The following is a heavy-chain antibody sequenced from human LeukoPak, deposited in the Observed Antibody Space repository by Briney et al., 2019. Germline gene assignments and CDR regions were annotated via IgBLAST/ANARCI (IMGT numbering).Heavy chain of an antibody. D-gene: IGHD2-15*01. CDR1: GFTFSSYS. Sequence: GGSLRLSCAASGFTFSSYSMNWVRQAPGKGLEWVSSTSSSSSYIYYADSVKGRFTISRDNAKNSLYLQMNSLRAEDTAVYYCARVRNCSGGSCYLYYFDYWGQGTLVTVSS. J-gene: IGHJ4*02. CDR3: ARVRNCSGGSCYLYYFDY. V-gene: IGHV3-21*01. CDR2: TSSSSSYI.